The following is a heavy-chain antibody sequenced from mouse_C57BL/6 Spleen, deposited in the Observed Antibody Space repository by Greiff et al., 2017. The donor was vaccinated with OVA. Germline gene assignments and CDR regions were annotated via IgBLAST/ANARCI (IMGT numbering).Heavy chain of an antibody. Sequence: QVQLQQSGPELVKPGASVKISCKASGYAFSSSWMNWVKQRPGKGLEWIGRIYPGDGDTNYNGKFKGKATLTADKSSSTAYMQLNSLTSEDSAVSFWASTARATFAYWGQGTLVTVSA. CDR2: IYPGDGDT. D-gene: IGHD3-1*01. V-gene: IGHV1-82*01. CDR1: GYAFSSSW. CDR3: ASTARATFAY. J-gene: IGHJ3*01.